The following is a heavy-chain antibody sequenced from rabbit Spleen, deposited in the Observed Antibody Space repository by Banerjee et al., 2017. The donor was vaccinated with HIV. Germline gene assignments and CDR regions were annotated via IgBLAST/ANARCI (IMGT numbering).Heavy chain of an antibody. V-gene: IGHV1S47*01. J-gene: IGHJ4*01. CDR3: VREVAGKFNL. CDR2: IDPIFGIA. CDR1: GFDFSNYG. D-gene: IGHD4-1*01. Sequence: QEQLVESGGGLVQPGGSLKLSCKASGFDFSNYGVSWVRQPPGKGLEWIGDIDPIFGIAVYASWVNGRFTISSHNAQNTLYLQLNSLTAADTATYFCVREVAGKFNLWGQGTLVTVS.